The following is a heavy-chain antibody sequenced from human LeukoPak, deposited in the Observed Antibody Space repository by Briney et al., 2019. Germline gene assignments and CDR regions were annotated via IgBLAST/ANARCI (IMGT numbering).Heavy chain of an antibody. CDR3: AREDLLEQAYSSGWYSY. V-gene: IGHV3-66*01. CDR2: IYSGGST. Sequence: GGSLRLSCAASGFTFSSYWMSWVRQAPGKGLEWVSVIYSGGSTYYADSVKGRFTISRDNAKNSLYLQMNSLRAEDTAVYYCAREDLLEQAYSSGWYSYWGQGTLVTVSS. CDR1: GFTFSSYW. D-gene: IGHD6-19*01. J-gene: IGHJ4*02.